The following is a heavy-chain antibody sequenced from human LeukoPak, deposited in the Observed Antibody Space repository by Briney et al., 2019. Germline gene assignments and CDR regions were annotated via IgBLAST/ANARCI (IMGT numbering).Heavy chain of an antibody. CDR1: GGSFTGYY. CDR2: ITHSGST. CDR3: ARFDIVATNWFDP. D-gene: IGHD5-12*01. J-gene: IGHJ5*02. Sequence: SETLSLTCAVYGGSFTGYYWSWIRQPPGKGLEWIGDITHSGSTNYNPSLRSRVTISVDTSKNQFSLKLMSVTAADTAVYYCARFDIVATNWFDPWGQGTLVTVSS. V-gene: IGHV4-34*01.